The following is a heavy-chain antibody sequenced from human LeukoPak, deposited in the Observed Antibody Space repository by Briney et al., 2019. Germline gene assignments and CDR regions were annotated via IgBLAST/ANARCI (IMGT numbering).Heavy chain of an antibody. Sequence: SETLSLTCAVYGGSLSGLYWNWIRQTPGKGLEWIGEIDYSGNTNYSPSLKSRVTISIDTSKNQFSLTVRSVTAADTGVYYCARPMGYYYYHYVDVWGRGTTVTVSS. J-gene: IGHJ6*03. CDR3: ARPMGYYYYHYVDV. CDR2: IDYSGNT. CDR1: GGSLSGLY. D-gene: IGHD3-10*01. V-gene: IGHV4-34*01.